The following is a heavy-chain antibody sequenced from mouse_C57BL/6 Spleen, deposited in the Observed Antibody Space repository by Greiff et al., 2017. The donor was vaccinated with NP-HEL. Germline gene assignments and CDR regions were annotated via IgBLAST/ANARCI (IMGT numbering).Heavy chain of an antibody. D-gene: IGHD5-5*01. CDR3: ARYDYLYAMDY. CDR2: IHPNSGST. Sequence: QVQLQQPGAELVKPGASVKLSCKASGYTFTSYWMHWVKQRPGQGLEWIGMIHPNSGSTNYNEKFKSKATLTVDKSSSTAYMQRSSLTSEDAAVYYCARYDYLYAMDYWGQGTSVTVSS. CDR1: GYTFTSYW. V-gene: IGHV1-64*01. J-gene: IGHJ4*01.